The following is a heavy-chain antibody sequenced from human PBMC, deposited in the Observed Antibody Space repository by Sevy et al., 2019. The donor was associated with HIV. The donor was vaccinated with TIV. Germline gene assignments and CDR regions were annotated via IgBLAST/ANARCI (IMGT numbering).Heavy chain of an antibody. CDR1: GFTFSNYG. J-gene: IGHJ5*02. CDR3: ARDRRGSSSGNWFDP. D-gene: IGHD6-6*01. V-gene: IGHV3-30*03. CDR2: VSYDGTTK. Sequence: GGSLRLSCAASGFTFSNYGMHWVRQAPGKGLDWVAVVSYDGTTKYYAESVRGRFTISRDNSKNMVYLQMNSLRAEDTAVFYCARDRRGSSSGNWFDPWGQGTLVTVSS.